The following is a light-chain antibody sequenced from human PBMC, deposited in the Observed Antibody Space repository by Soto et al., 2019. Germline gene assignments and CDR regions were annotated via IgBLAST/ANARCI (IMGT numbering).Light chain of an antibody. J-gene: IGLJ3*02. CDR1: SSDVGGYNY. CDR2: EVS. CDR3: SSYAGSNIWV. Sequence: QSALTQPPSASGSPGQSVTISCTGTSSDVGGYNYVSWYRQHPGKAPKLMIYEVSERPSGVPDRFSGSKSGNTASLTVSGLQAEDEAEYYCSSYAGSNIWVFGGGTQLTVL. V-gene: IGLV2-8*01.